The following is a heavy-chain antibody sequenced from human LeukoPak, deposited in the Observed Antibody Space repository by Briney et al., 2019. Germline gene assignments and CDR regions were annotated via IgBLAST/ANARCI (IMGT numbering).Heavy chain of an antibody. CDR1: GGSITSYY. CDR3: ARDRPGGLNGHRGYCGMDV. V-gene: IGHV4-59*01. Sequence: NPSETLSLTCTVSGGSITSYYWSWIRQPPGKGLEWIGYIHYSGTTNYNPSLKGRVTISVDTSKNQFSLKLSSVTAADTAVYYCARDRPGGLNGHRGYCGMDVWGKGTTVTVSS. CDR2: IHYSGTT. D-gene: IGHD3-16*01. J-gene: IGHJ6*04.